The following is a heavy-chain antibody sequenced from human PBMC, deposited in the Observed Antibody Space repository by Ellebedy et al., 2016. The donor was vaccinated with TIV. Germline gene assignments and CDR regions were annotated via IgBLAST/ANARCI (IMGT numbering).Heavy chain of an antibody. CDR1: GFTFSSSA. CDR3: ATTTGAYYRQPLAS. V-gene: IGHV3-30*02. Sequence: GESLKISCAASGFTFSSSAMHWVRQAPGKGLEWVALIRNDGGRDFYAASVRGRFTISRDVSSNTLHLQMHSRRAEDTALYYCATTTGAYYRQPLASWGRGTLVTVSS. D-gene: IGHD1-26*01. CDR2: IRNDGGRD. J-gene: IGHJ5*01.